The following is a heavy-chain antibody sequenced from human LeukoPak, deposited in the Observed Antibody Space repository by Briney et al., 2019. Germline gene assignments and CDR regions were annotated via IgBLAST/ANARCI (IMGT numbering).Heavy chain of an antibody. V-gene: IGHV4-34*01. CDR2: INHSGST. D-gene: IGHD2-15*01. CDR1: GGSFSDYY. CDR3: ARAPGWVVRRFDP. J-gene: IGHJ5*02. Sequence: SETLSLTCAVYGGSFSDYYWSWIRQPPGKGLEWIGEINHSGSTNYYPSLKSRVTISVDTSKNQFSLKLSSVTAADTAVYYCARAPGWVVRRFDPWGQGTLVTVSS.